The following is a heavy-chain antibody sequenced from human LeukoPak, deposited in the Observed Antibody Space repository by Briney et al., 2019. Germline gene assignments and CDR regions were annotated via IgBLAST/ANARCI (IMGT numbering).Heavy chain of an antibody. J-gene: IGHJ6*03. V-gene: IGHV1-2*02. CDR3: ARDLATRSYYMDV. Sequence: GSVKVSCKASGYTFTGYYMHWVRQAPGQGLEWMGWINPNSGGTNYAQKFQGRVTMTRDTSISTAYMELSRLRSDDTAVYYCARDLATRSYYMDVWGKGTTVTVSS. CDR2: INPNSGGT. CDR1: GYTFTGYY.